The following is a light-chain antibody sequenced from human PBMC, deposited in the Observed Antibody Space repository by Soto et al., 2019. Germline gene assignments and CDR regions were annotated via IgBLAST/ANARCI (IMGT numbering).Light chain of an antibody. J-gene: IGKJ4*01. CDR2: YAS. CDR3: QQRDGRTFT. V-gene: IGKV3-11*01. Sequence: VLTQSPATLSLSPGDRATLSCRASQRIRDYLAWYQQKPGHAPRLLLYYASCRATGITARFSGSRSGSDFTLTIISLESEEFALYYCQQRDGRTFTFGEGTQVEIK. CDR1: QRIRDY.